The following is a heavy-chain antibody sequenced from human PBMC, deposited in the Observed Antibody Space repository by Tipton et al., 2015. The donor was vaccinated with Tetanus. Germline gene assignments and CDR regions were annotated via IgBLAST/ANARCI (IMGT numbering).Heavy chain of an antibody. Sequence: VQLVQSGAEVKKPGESLKISCQGSGYNFKLYWIAWVRQMPGKGLEWMAIIYPDGFEPRYSPPFQGHVTISVDKSISTAYLQWSSLRDSDTAIYFCARLPKHYSASGTTWGQGTLVTVSS. CDR1: GYNFKLYW. J-gene: IGHJ5*02. D-gene: IGHD3-10*01. V-gene: IGHV5-51*01. CDR2: IYPDGFEP. CDR3: ARLPKHYSASGTT.